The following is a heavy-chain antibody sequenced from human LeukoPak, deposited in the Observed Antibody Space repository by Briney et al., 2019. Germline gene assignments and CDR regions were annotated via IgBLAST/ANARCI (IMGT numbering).Heavy chain of an antibody. CDR3: ARDCSSTSCYMSGRAFDI. CDR1: GGSISSGDYY. D-gene: IGHD2-2*02. V-gene: IGHV4-61*08. J-gene: IGHJ3*02. Sequence: SQTLSLTCTVSGGSISSGDYYWSWIRQPPGKGLEWIGYIYYSGSTNYNPSRKSLVTISVDTSKNQFSLKLSSVTAADTAVYYCARDCSSTSCYMSGRAFDIWGQGTMVTVSS. CDR2: IYYSGST.